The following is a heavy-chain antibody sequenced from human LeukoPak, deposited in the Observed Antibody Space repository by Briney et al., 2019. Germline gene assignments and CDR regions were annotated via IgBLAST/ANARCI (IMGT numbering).Heavy chain of an antibody. CDR1: GFTFSDYY. CDR3: ARERILWFGEFDY. J-gene: IGHJ4*02. Sequence: GGSLRPSCAASGFTFSDYYMSWIRQAPGKGLEWVSYISSSGSTIYYADSVKGRFTISRDNAKNSLYLQMNSLGAEDTAVYYCARERILWFGEFDYWGQGTLVAVSS. V-gene: IGHV3-11*01. CDR2: ISSSGSTI. D-gene: IGHD3-10*01.